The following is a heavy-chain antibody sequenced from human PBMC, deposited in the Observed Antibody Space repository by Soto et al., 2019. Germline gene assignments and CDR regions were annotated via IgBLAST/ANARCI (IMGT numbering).Heavy chain of an antibody. CDR3: ARVGIAAAPRSYYYCGMDV. V-gene: IGHV1-69*01. Sequence: QVQLVQSGAEVKKPGSSVKVSCKASGGTFSSYAISWVRQAPGQGLEWMGGIIPIFGTANYAQKFQGRVTITADESTSTAYMELSSLRSEDTAVYYCARVGIAAAPRSYYYCGMDVWGQGTTVTVSS. J-gene: IGHJ6*02. CDR2: IIPIFGTA. D-gene: IGHD6-13*01. CDR1: GGTFSSYA.